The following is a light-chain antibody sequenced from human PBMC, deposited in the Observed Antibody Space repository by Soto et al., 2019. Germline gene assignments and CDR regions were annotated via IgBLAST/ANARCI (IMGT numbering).Light chain of an antibody. Sequence: QSALTQPPSASGSPGQSVTISCIGTSSDAGGYNYVSWYQQHPGKAPKLMIYEVSKRPSGVPDRFSGSKSGNTASLAVSGLEAEDEADYYCSSSAASNNLGVFGGGTKLTGL. V-gene: IGLV2-8*01. CDR1: SSDAGGYNY. CDR2: EVS. J-gene: IGLJ2*01. CDR3: SSSAASNNLGV.